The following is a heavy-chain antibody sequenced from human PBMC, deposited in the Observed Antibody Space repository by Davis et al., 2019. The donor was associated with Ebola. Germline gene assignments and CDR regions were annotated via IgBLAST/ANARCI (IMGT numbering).Heavy chain of an antibody. CDR1: GYTFTSYA. CDR2: IIPIFGTA. CDR3: AREKGNDYGDLYVSYFDY. V-gene: IGHV1-69*13. J-gene: IGHJ4*02. D-gene: IGHD4-17*01. Sequence: SVKVSCKASGYTFTSYAISWVRQAPGQGLEWMGGIIPIFGTANYPQKFQGRVTITADESTSTAYMELSSLRSEDTAVYYCAREKGNDYGDLYVSYFDYWGQGTLVTVSS.